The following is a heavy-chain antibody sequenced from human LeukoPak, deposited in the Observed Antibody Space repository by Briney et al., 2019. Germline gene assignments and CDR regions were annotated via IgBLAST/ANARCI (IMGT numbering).Heavy chain of an antibody. CDR3: ARDVVVVPAAKVPRFDP. V-gene: IGHV4-61*02. CDR2: IYTSGST. D-gene: IGHD2-2*01. J-gene: IGHJ5*02. Sequence: SETLSLTCTVSGGSISSGSYYWSWIWQPAGKGLEWIGRIYTSGSTNYNPSLKSRVTISVDTSKNQFSLKLSSVTAADTAVYYCARDVVVVPAAKVPRFDPWGQGTLVTVSS. CDR1: GGSISSGSYY.